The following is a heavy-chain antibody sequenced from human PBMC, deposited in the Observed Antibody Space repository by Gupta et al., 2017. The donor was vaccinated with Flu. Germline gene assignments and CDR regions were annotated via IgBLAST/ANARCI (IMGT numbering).Heavy chain of an antibody. D-gene: IGHD3-22*01. CDR1: GFPFSRHA. V-gene: IGHV3-23*01. Sequence: EVQLLESGGGLVQPGGSLRVSCEGSGFPFSRHAMGWVRQAPGKGLEWVSAVSSNGGSTYYPDSVKGRFTISRDNSKNTVTLQMNDLRGEDTAVYYCAKTPVTSSGLVDFWGRGTQVTVS. J-gene: IGHJ4*02. CDR2: VSSNGGST. CDR3: AKTPVTSSGLVDF.